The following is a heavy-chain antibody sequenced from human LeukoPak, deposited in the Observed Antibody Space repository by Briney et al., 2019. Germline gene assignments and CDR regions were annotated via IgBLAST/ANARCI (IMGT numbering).Heavy chain of an antibody. CDR3: ATQSITLVVVISPFDY. CDR1: GFTSSTFP. V-gene: IGHV3-30*02. J-gene: IGHJ4*02. Sequence: GWSLRLSCAASGFTSSTFPMHWVRQAPGKGLEWVALIQDDGATTNYADSVRGRFTISRDNSKSTVYLQMNSLKPDDTAVYYCATQSITLVVVISPFDYWGQGTLVTVSS. CDR2: IQDDGATT. D-gene: IGHD3-22*01.